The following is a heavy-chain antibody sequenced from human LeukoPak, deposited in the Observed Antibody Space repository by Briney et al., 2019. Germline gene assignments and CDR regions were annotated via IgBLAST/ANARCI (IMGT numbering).Heavy chain of an antibody. CDR2: ISSNGDST. V-gene: IGHV3-64D*06. D-gene: IGHD3-10*01. CDR1: GFTFSSYP. J-gene: IGHJ1*01. CDR3: VKDSYDSDSGSLAQYFQH. Sequence: GGSLRLSCSASGFTFSSYPIHWVRQAPGKGLEYVSNISSNGDSTYYADSVKGRFTISRDNSKNRLYLQMSSLRAEDTAVYYCVKDSYDSDSGSLAQYFQHWGQGTLVTVSS.